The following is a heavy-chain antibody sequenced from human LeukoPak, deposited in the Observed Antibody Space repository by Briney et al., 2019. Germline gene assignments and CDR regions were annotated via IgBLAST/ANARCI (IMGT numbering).Heavy chain of an antibody. J-gene: IGHJ4*02. D-gene: IGHD2-2*02. CDR1: GGSISSYY. CDR3: ARDPVVPAAIKVGTPY. V-gene: IGHV3-48*01. Sequence: ETLSLTCTVSGGSISSYYWSWVRQPPGKGLEWVSYISSSSSTIYYADSVKGRFTISRDNAKNSLYLQMNSLRAEDTAVYYCARDPVVPAAIKVGTPYWGQGTLVTVSS. CDR2: ISSSSSTI.